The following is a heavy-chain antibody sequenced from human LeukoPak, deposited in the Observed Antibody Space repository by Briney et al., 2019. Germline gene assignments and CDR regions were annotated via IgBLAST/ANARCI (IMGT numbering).Heavy chain of an antibody. Sequence: SETLSLTCTVSGGSISSYYWSWIRQPAGKGLEWIGRIYTSGSTNYNPSLKSRVTMSVDTSKNQFSLKLSSVTAADTAVYYCARDSGSYDYGDCVHDYWGQGTLVTVSS. CDR1: GGSISSYY. CDR2: IYTSGST. J-gene: IGHJ4*02. V-gene: IGHV4-4*07. D-gene: IGHD4-17*01. CDR3: ARDSGSYDYGDCVHDY.